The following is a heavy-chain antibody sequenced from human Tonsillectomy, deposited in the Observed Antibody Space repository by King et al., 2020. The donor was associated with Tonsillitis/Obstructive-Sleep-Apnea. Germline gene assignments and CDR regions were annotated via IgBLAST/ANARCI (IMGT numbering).Heavy chain of an antibody. Sequence: VQLVESGGGVDQPGRSLRLSCAASGFTFSSYAMHWVRQAPGKGLEGVAVISYDGSNKYYADSVKGRFTISRDNSKNTLYLQMNSLRAEDTAVYYCASFAFYICGQGTMVTVSS. CDR3: ASFAFYI. CDR1: GFTFSSYA. V-gene: IGHV3-30*04. J-gene: IGHJ3*02. CDR2: ISYDGSNK.